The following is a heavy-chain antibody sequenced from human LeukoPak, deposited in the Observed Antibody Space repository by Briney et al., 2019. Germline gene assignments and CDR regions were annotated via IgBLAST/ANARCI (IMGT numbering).Heavy chain of an antibody. CDR1: GFTFSSYA. V-gene: IGHV3-30*18. Sequence: TGGSLRLSCEVSGFTFSSYAMHWVRQAPGKGLEWVAVISYDGSNKYYADSVKGRFSISRDNSKNTQYLQMNSLRPEDTAVFYCAKAVHSSSSWQIDYWGQGTLVTVSS. CDR3: AKAVHSSSSWQIDY. CDR2: ISYDGSNK. J-gene: IGHJ4*02. D-gene: IGHD6-6*01.